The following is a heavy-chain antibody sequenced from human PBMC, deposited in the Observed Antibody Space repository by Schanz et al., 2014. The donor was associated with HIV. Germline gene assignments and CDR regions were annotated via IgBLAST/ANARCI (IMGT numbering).Heavy chain of an antibody. CDR2: ISSSGTYI. CDR1: GFSFSDFY. J-gene: IGHJ4*02. V-gene: IGHV3-11*01. Sequence: QVQLAESGGGLVKPGGSLRLSCAASGFSFSDFYMSWIRQAPGKGLEWVSCISSSGTYIYYADSVKGRFTISRDNTKSSLYLQMNSLRAEDTAVYYCARVKGAVDYWGQGTLVTVSS. CDR3: ARVKGAVDY.